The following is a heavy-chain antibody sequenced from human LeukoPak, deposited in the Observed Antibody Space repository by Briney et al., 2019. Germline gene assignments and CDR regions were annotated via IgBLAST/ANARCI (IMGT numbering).Heavy chain of an antibody. J-gene: IGHJ6*02. CDR2: INPNSGGT. CDR1: VYTFTGYY. CDR3: ARGTGTTYYYYYGMDV. V-gene: IGHV1-2*02. D-gene: IGHD1-7*01. Sequence: ASVKVSCKASVYTFTGYYMHWVRQAPGQGLEWMGWINPNSGGTNYAQKFQGRVTMTRDTSISTAYMELSRLRSDDTAVYYCARGTGTTYYYYYGMDVWGQGTTVTVSS.